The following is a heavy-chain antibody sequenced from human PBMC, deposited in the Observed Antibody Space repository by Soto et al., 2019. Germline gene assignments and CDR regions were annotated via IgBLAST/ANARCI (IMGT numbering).Heavy chain of an antibody. J-gene: IGHJ5*02. Sequence: GASLKISCKGSGYSFTSYWISWVRQMPGKGLEWMGRIDPSDSYTNYSPSFQGHVPIAADKSISTAYLQWSSLKASDTAMYYCARVRGQWLAPWWFDPWGQGTLVTVPS. D-gene: IGHD6-19*01. V-gene: IGHV5-10-1*01. CDR3: ARVRGQWLAPWWFDP. CDR2: IDPSDSYT. CDR1: GYSFTSYW.